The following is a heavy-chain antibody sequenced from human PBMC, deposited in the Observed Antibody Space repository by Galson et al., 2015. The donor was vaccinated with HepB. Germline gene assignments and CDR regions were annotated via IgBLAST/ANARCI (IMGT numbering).Heavy chain of an antibody. D-gene: IGHD3-16*01. Sequence: SLRLSCAASGFTFSSYSMNWVRQAPGKGLEWVPSISSSSSYIYYADSVKGRFTISRDNAKNSLYLQMNSLRAEDTAVYYCARDRETERAPAGRWGWLWYYYGMDVWGQGTTVTVSS. CDR2: ISSSSSYI. CDR3: ARDRETERAPAGRWGWLWYYYGMDV. CDR1: GFTFSSYS. V-gene: IGHV3-21*01. J-gene: IGHJ6*02.